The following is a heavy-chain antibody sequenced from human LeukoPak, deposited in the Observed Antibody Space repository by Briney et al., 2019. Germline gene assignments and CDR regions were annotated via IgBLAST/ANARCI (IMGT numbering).Heavy chain of an antibody. Sequence: GGSLRLSCAASGFTFSSYAMSLVRQAPGKGLEWVSAISGSGGSTYYADSVKGRFTISRDNSKNTLYLQMNSLRAEDTAVYYCAKDTLATYYGMDVWGQGTTVTVSS. D-gene: IGHD3-3*02. CDR3: AKDTLATYYGMDV. CDR2: ISGSGGST. V-gene: IGHV3-23*01. J-gene: IGHJ6*02. CDR1: GFTFSSYA.